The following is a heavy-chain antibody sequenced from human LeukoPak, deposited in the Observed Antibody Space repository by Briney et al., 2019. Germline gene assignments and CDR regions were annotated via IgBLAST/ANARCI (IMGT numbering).Heavy chain of an antibody. Sequence: SETLSLTCTVSGGSISSGSYYWSWIRQPAGTGLEWIGRIYTSGRTNYNPSLKSRVTISVDTSKNQFSQKLSSVTAADTAVYYCARDRSGYPDYWGQGTLGTVSS. CDR3: ARDRSGYPDY. J-gene: IGHJ4*02. D-gene: IGHD3-3*01. V-gene: IGHV4-61*02. CDR2: IYTSGRT. CDR1: GGSISSGSYY.